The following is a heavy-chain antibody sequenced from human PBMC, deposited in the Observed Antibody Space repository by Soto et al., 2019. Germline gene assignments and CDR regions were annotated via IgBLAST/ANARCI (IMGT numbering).Heavy chain of an antibody. Sequence: ASVKVSCKVSGYTLTELSMHWVRQAPGKGLEWMGGFDPEDGETIYAQKFQGRVTMTEDTSTDTAYMELSSLRSEDTAVYYCATIVNYDILTGYSENPNYYYGMDVWGQGTTVTVS. D-gene: IGHD3-9*01. J-gene: IGHJ6*02. V-gene: IGHV1-24*01. CDR2: FDPEDGET. CDR3: ATIVNYDILTGYSENPNYYYGMDV. CDR1: GYTLTELS.